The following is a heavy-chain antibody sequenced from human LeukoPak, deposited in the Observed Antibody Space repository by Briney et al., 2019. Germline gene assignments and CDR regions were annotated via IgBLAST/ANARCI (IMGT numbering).Heavy chain of an antibody. CDR2: INHSGST. V-gene: IGHV4-34*01. CDR3: ARGRRYFDWLLSYGMDV. Sequence: SETLSLTCAVYGGSFSGYYWRWIRQQPGKGLEWVGEINHSGSTNYNTSRKRRVTISVDMSKKQFSLKLSSLTAAHTAVYYCARGRRYFDWLLSYGMDVWGQGTTVTVSS. J-gene: IGHJ6*02. CDR1: GGSFSGYY. D-gene: IGHD3-9*01.